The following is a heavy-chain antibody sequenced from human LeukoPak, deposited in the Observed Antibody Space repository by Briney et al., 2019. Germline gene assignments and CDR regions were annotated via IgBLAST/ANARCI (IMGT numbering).Heavy chain of an antibody. D-gene: IGHD3-22*01. V-gene: IGHV3-30-3*01. CDR2: ISYDGSNK. CDR1: GFTFSSYA. CDR3: ARDSDSSGYLIVWDW. Sequence: PGGSLRLSCAASGFTFSSYAMHWVRQAPGKGLEWVAVISYDGSNKYYADSVKGRFTISRDNAKNSLYLQMNSLRAEDTAVYYCARDSDSSGYLIVWDWWGQGTLVTVSS. J-gene: IGHJ4*02.